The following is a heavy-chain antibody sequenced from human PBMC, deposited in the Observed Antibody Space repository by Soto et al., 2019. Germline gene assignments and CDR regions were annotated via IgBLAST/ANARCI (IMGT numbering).Heavy chain of an antibody. CDR1: GFTFSSYA. J-gene: IGHJ4*02. CDR2: ISYDGSNK. D-gene: IGHD1-26*01. CDR3: LLKSSWELPNDFDY. V-gene: IGHV3-30-3*01. Sequence: SLRLSFAASGFTFSSYAMHWVRQAPGKGLEWVAVISYDGSNKYYADSVKGRFTISRDNSKNTLYLQMNSLRAEDTAVYYCLLKSSWELPNDFDYWGQGTLVTVSS.